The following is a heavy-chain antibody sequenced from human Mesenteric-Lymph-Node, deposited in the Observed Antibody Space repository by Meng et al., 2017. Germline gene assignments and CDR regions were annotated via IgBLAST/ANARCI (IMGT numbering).Heavy chain of an antibody. J-gene: IGHJ5*01. CDR1: GYTFTSYG. D-gene: IGHD4-11*01. Sequence: SVKVSCKASGYTFTSYGISWVRQAPGRGLEWMGRINPSSCDTNYAQKFQGRVTMTRDTSISTAYMELSRLRSDDTAVYYCAGAPPDVIDYCYWIDSWGQGTLVTVSS. V-gene: IGHV1-2*06. CDR2: INPSSCDT. CDR3: AGAPPDVIDYCYWIDS.